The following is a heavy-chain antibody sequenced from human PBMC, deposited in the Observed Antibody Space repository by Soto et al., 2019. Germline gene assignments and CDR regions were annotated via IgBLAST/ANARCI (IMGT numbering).Heavy chain of an antibody. V-gene: IGHV3-23*01. CDR2: ISGSGGST. CDR3: ARADGFYSFVYFDY. CDR1: GFTFSSYA. Sequence: GGSLRLSCAASGFTFSSYAMSWVRQAPGKGLEWVSAISGSGGSTYYADSVKGRFTISRDNSKYTLYLQMNRLRAEDTAVYYCARADGFYSFVYFDYWGQETLVAVSS. D-gene: IGHD4-4*01. J-gene: IGHJ4*02.